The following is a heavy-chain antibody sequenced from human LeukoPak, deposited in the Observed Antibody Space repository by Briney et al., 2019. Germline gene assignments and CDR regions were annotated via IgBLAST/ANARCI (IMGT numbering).Heavy chain of an antibody. Sequence: PGGSLRLSCAASGFIVNNKYMTWVRQAPGKGLEWVSLIYNDGRTYYADSVKGRCTISRDNSKNTLYLQMNSLSADDTAVYYCARDKLRGSAGNYYYMDVWGKGTTVTASS. J-gene: IGHJ6*03. CDR2: IYNDGRT. CDR1: GFIVNNKY. V-gene: IGHV3-53*05. D-gene: IGHD1-26*01. CDR3: ARDKLRGSAGNYYYMDV.